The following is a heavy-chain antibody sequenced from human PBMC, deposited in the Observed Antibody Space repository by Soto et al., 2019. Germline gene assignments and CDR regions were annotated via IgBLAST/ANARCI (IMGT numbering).Heavy chain of an antibody. CDR1: SGPTSSHN. Sequence: QVQLQQSGLGLVKPSETLSLTCTVSSGPTSSHNWGWIRQPPGRGLEWIGYVYNTGGTSYNPTLRSRVTISADTSTKNISLTLSSVTAADTAVYYCVRQGIGPLHGLVDVWGQGTTVSVSS. V-gene: IGHV4-59*08. CDR3: VRQGIGPLHGLVDV. D-gene: IGHD3-10*01. J-gene: IGHJ6*02. CDR2: VYNTGGT.